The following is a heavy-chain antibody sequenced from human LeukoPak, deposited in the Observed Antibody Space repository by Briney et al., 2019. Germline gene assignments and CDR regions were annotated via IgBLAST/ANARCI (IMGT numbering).Heavy chain of an antibody. J-gene: IGHJ5*02. CDR3: ARSEDYDFWSGYSEYNWFDP. D-gene: IGHD3-3*01. CDR2: IYYSGST. CDR1: GGSISSYY. V-gene: IGHV4-59*01. Sequence: NASETLSLTCTVSGGSISSYYWSWIRQPPGKGLEWIGYIYYSGSTNYNPSLKSRVTISVDTSKNQFSLKLSSVTAADTAVYYCARSEDYDFWSGYSEYNWFDPWGQGTLVTVSS.